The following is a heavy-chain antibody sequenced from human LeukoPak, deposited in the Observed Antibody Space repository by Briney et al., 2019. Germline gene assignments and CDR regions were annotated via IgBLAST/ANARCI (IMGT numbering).Heavy chain of an antibody. CDR1: GGSFSGYY. CDR2: INHSGST. J-gene: IGHJ5*02. V-gene: IGHV4-34*01. D-gene: IGHD6-19*01. Sequence: SETLSLTCAVYGGSFSGYYWSWIRQPPGKGLEWIGEINHSGSTNYNPSLKSRVTISVDTSKNQFSLKLSPVTAADTAVYYCARGGVAAGPAAYNWFDPWGQGTLVTVSS. CDR3: ARGGVAAGPAAYNWFDP.